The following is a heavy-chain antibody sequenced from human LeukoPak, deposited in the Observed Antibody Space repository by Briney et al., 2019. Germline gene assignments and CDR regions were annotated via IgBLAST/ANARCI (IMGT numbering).Heavy chain of an antibody. CDR2: IYYSGST. J-gene: IGHJ4*02. CDR1: GGSISSSSYY. CDR3: ARQAQLLRFLEWLSLDY. V-gene: IGHV4-39*01. D-gene: IGHD3-3*01. Sequence: SETLSLTCTVSGGSISSSSYYWGWIRQPPGKGLEWIGSIYYSGSTYYNPSLKSRVTISVDTSKNQFSLKLSSVTAADTAVYYCARQAQLLRFLEWLSLDYWGREPWSPSPQ.